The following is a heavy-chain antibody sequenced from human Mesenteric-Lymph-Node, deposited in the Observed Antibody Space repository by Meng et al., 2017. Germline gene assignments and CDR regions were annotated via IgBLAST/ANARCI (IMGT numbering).Heavy chain of an antibody. CDR2: IYSCGST. Sequence: GESLKISCAASGFTVSSNYMSWVRQAPGKGLEWVSVIYSCGSTYYADSVKGRFTISRDNSKNTLYLQMNSLRAEDTAVYYCAKDPSRITMVRGDIDYWGQGTLVTVSS. V-gene: IGHV3-53*01. D-gene: IGHD3-10*01. CDR3: AKDPSRITMVRGDIDY. J-gene: IGHJ4*02. CDR1: GFTVSSNY.